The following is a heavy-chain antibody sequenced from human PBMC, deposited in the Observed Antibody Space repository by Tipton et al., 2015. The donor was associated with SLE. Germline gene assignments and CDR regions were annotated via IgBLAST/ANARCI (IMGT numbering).Heavy chain of an antibody. J-gene: IGHJ5*02. CDR3: ARGGSVPGTRHWFDP. V-gene: IGHV4-30-2*06. Sequence: TLSLTCTVSGGSISSSDDYWGWIRQSPGKGLEWIGYIYHSGSTYYNPSLKSRVTISVDRSKNQFSLKLSSVTAADTAVYYCARGGSVPGTRHWFDPWGQGTLVTVSS. D-gene: IGHD6-19*01. CDR1: GGSISSSDDY. CDR2: IYHSGST.